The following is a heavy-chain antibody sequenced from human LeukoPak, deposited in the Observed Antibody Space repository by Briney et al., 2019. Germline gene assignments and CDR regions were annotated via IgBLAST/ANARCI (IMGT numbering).Heavy chain of an antibody. Sequence: GRSLRLSCAASEFTFSSYAMHWVRQAPGKGLEWVAVISYDGSNKYYADSVKGRFTISRDNSKNTLYLQMNSLRAEDTAVYYCARDGGWSFDYWGQGTLVTVSS. V-gene: IGHV3-30*01. CDR1: EFTFSSYA. D-gene: IGHD6-19*01. J-gene: IGHJ4*02. CDR2: ISYDGSNK. CDR3: ARDGGWSFDY.